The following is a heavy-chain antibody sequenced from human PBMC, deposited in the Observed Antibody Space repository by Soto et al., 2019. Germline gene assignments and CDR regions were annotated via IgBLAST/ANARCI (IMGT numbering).Heavy chain of an antibody. CDR3: ARASDYVWGSYYWFDP. V-gene: IGHV4-30-4*01. J-gene: IGHJ5*02. Sequence: QVQLQESGPGLVKPSQTLSLTCTVSGGSISSGDYYWSWIRQPPGKGLEWIGYIYYSGSTYYNPSLKSRVTISVDTSKTQFSLKLSSVTAADTAVYYCARASDYVWGSYYWFDPWGQGTLVTVSS. CDR1: GGSISSGDYY. CDR2: IYYSGST. D-gene: IGHD3-16*01.